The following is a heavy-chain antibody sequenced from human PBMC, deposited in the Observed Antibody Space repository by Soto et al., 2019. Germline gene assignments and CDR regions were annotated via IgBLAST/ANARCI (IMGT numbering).Heavy chain of an antibody. CDR3: EIAGNEYGVDV. D-gene: IGHD3-10*01. J-gene: IGHJ6*02. Sequence: SETLSLTCTVSGGSISSYHWSWIRQSAGQGLEWSGRFYTNGISHYNPSLKSRLSMSADTSKNQLPLTLTSVTAADTGVYYCEIAGNEYGVDVWCQGTTVTLSS. CDR2: FYTNGIS. CDR1: GGSISSYH. V-gene: IGHV4-4*07.